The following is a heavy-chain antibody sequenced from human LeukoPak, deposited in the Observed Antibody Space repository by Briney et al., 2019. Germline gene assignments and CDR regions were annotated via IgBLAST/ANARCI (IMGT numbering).Heavy chain of an antibody. V-gene: IGHV4-39*01. CDR3: ARHSYSGNLIFDF. Sequence: SETLSLTCTVSGASFSSSTYYWGWIRQPPGKGLEWIGSIYYSGSTYYNPSLKSRVTMSVDTSKNQFSLKLNSATAADTAVYYCARHSYSGNLIFDFWGQGTLVTVSS. CDR2: IYYSGST. D-gene: IGHD1-26*01. J-gene: IGHJ4*02. CDR1: GASFSSSTYY.